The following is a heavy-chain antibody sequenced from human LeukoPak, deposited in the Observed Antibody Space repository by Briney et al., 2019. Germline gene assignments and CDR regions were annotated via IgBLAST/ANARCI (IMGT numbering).Heavy chain of an antibody. D-gene: IGHD2-2*01. Sequence: ASVKVSCKASGYTFTTYFMHWVRQAPGQGLEWMGIINPSNGSTYYAQKFQGRVTLTRDTSTSTVYMELSSLRSEDTAVYYCARESDPHWVPAEGGYYFDYWGQGTLVTVSS. CDR3: ARESDPHWVPAEGGYYFDY. CDR2: INPSNGST. J-gene: IGHJ4*02. V-gene: IGHV1-46*01. CDR1: GYTFTTYF.